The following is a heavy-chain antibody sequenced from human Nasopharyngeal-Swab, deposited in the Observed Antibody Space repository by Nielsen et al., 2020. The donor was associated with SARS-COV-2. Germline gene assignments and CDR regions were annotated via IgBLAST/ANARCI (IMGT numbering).Heavy chain of an antibody. CDR3: ARDLHCSGGSCYSYGMDV. Sequence: GESLKISCAASGFTFSSYGMRWVRQAPGKGLEWVANIKQDGSEKYYVDSVKGRFTISRDNAKNSLYLQMNSLRAEDTAVYYCARDLHCSGGSCYSYGMDVWGQGTTVTVSS. CDR2: IKQDGSEK. J-gene: IGHJ6*02. V-gene: IGHV3-7*01. CDR1: GFTFSSYG. D-gene: IGHD2-15*01.